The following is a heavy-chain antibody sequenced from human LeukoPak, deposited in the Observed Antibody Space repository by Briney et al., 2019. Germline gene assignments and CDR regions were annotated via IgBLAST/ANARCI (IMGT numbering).Heavy chain of an antibody. CDR2: ISYDGGKK. Sequence: PGTSLRLSCAASGFTFSGSDMHWVRQAPGKGLEWVATISYDGGKKNYAAAVQGRFTVSRDNPVNTLNLQMNSLRVEDTALYYCAKGGQAVGEYYFDYWGQGTLVTVSS. CDR1: GFTFSGSD. CDR3: AKGGQAVGEYYFDY. D-gene: IGHD6-19*01. J-gene: IGHJ4*02. V-gene: IGHV3-30*18.